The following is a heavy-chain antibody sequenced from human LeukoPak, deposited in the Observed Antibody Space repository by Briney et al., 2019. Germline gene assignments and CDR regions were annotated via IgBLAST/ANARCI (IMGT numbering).Heavy chain of an antibody. Sequence: GGSLRLSCAASGFTLSSYWMSWVRQAPGKGLEWVANIKQDGSEKYYADSVKGRFTISRDNAKNSLYLQMDSLRAEDTAGYYCARDYGLDSRGWYPWGQGTLVTVSS. CDR1: GFTLSSYW. D-gene: IGHD6-19*01. V-gene: IGHV3-7*03. CDR3: ARDYGLDSRGWYP. CDR2: IKQDGSEK. J-gene: IGHJ5*02.